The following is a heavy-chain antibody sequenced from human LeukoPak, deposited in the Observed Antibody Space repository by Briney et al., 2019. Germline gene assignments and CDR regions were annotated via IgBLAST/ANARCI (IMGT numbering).Heavy chain of an antibody. V-gene: IGHV3-33*01. D-gene: IGHD1-26*01. J-gene: IGHJ4*02. CDR1: GFTFSSYG. CDR2: IWYDGSNK. CDR3: ARDAPELGSYYALAY. Sequence: RGSLRLSCAASGFTFSSYGMHWVRQAPGKGLEWVAVIWYDGSNKYYADSVKGRFTISRDNSKNTLYLQMNSLRAEDTAVYYCARDAPELGSYYALAYWGQGTQVTVSS.